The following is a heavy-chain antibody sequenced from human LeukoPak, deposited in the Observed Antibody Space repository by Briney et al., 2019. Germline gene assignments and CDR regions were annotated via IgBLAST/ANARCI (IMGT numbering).Heavy chain of an antibody. CDR3: ARPSKQWLAKYNWFDP. J-gene: IGHJ5*02. Sequence: SETLSLTCTVSGGSISSYYWSWIRQPPGKGLEWIGSIYYSGSTYYNPSLKSRVTISVDTSKNQFSLKLSSVTAADTAVYYCARPSKQWLAKYNWFDPWGQGTLVTVSS. CDR1: GGSISSYY. V-gene: IGHV4-39*01. D-gene: IGHD6-19*01. CDR2: IYYSGST.